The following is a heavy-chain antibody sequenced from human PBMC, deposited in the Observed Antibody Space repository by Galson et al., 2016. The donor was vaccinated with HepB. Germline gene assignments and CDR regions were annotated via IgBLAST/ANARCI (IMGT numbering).Heavy chain of an antibody. CDR2: INPTSGGT. CDR3: ARDGGYGSGSLNWFDP. Sequence: SVKVSCKASGYTFTGYFIHWLRQAPGQGLEWMGWINPTSGGTTYAQKFQGRVTMTRDTSINTVYMELTRLRFDDTAVYYCARDGGYGSGSLNWFDPWGQGTLVIVSS. V-gene: IGHV1-2*02. CDR1: GYTFTGYF. J-gene: IGHJ5*02. D-gene: IGHD3-10*01.